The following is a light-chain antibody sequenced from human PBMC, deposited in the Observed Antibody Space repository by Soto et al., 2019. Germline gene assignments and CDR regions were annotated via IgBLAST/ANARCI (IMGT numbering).Light chain of an antibody. Sequence: ENVLTQSPGTLSLSPGERATLSCRASQSVDSNYLAWYQHKPGQTPRLLLYGTSTRATGIQDRFSGSGSGTDFTLAINGLEPEDFAVYYCQQYGSSVYTFGQGTKMEIK. CDR2: GTS. CDR1: QSVDSNY. CDR3: QQYGSSVYT. J-gene: IGKJ2*01. V-gene: IGKV3-20*01.